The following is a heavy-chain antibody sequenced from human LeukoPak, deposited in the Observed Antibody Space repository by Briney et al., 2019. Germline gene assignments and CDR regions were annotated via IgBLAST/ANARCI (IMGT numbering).Heavy chain of an antibody. D-gene: IGHD6-19*01. CDR1: GYTFTSYG. CDR2: ISAYNGNT. Sequence: GASVKVSCKASGYTFTSYGISWVRQAPGQGLEWMGWISAYNGNTNYAQKLQGRVTMTTDTSTSTAYMELRSLRSDDTAVYYCAREGISSGWYSDAFDIWGQGTMVTVSS. V-gene: IGHV1-18*01. CDR3: AREGISSGWYSDAFDI. J-gene: IGHJ3*02.